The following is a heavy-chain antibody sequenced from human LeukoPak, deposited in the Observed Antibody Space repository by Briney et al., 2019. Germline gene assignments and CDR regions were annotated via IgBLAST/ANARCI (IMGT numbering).Heavy chain of an antibody. V-gene: IGHV1-24*01. CDR1: GYTLTELS. CDR2: FDPEDGET. D-gene: IGHD1-26*01. CDR3: ATALKWELRYFDY. Sequence: ASVKVSCKVSGYTLTELSMHWVRQAPGNGLEWVGGFDPEDGETIYAQKFQGRVTMTEDTSTDTAYMELSSLRSEDTAVYYCATALKWELRYFDYWGQGTLVTVSS. J-gene: IGHJ4*02.